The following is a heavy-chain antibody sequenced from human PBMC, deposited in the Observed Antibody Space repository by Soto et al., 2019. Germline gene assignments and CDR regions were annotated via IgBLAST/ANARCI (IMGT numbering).Heavy chain of an antibody. Sequence: QVQLVESGGGVVQPGRSLRLSCAASGFTFSSYAMHWVRQAPGKGLEWVAVISYDGSNKYYADSVKGRFTISRDNSKNTLYLQMNSLSAEDTAVYYCARDHAVAGTDYWGQDTLVTVSS. CDR2: ISYDGSNK. D-gene: IGHD6-19*01. V-gene: IGHV3-30-3*01. CDR1: GFTFSSYA. J-gene: IGHJ4*02. CDR3: ARDHAVAGTDY.